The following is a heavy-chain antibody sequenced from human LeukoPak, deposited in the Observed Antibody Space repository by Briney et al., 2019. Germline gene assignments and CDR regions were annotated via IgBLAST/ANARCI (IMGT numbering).Heavy chain of an antibody. CDR2: IWYDGSNK. J-gene: IGHJ6*02. CDR3: ARSLIYGYYYYGMDV. D-gene: IGHD3/OR15-3a*01. CDR1: GFTFSSYG. Sequence: GRSLRLSCAASGFTFSSYGMHWVRQAPGKGLEWVAVIWYDGSNKYYADSVKGRFTISRDNSKNTLYLQMNSLRAEDTAVYYCARSLIYGYYYYGMDVWGQGTTVTVSS. V-gene: IGHV3-33*01.